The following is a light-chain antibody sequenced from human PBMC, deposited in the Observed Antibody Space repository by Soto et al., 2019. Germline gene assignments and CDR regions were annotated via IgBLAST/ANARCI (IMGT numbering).Light chain of an antibody. V-gene: IGKV3-15*01. CDR2: GAS. CDR1: QSVSSN. CDR3: QQYNNFHPWT. Sequence: EVVMTQSPATLSVSPGERATLSCRASQSVSSNLAWYQQKPGQAPRLLIYGASTRATGIPARFNGSGSGTEFTLTNSRLQSEDFAVYYGQQYNNFHPWTFGQGTNVEIK. J-gene: IGKJ1*01.